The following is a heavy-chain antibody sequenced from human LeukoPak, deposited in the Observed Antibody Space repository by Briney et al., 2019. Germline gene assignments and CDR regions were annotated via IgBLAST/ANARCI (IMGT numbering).Heavy chain of an antibody. CDR3: AKDRWARNGIAVAGPFDY. D-gene: IGHD6-19*01. J-gene: IGHJ4*02. Sequence: GGSLRLSCAASGFTFSSYAMSWVRQAPGKGLGWVSAISGSGGSTYYADSVKGRFTIARDNSKNTLYLQMNSLRAEDTAVYYCAKDRWARNGIAVAGPFDYWGQGTLVTVSS. V-gene: IGHV3-23*01. CDR2: ISGSGGST. CDR1: GFTFSSYA.